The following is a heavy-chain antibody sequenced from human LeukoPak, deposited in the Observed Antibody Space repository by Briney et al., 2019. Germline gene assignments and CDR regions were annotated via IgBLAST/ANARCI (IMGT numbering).Heavy chain of an antibody. CDR1: GFTFSTYA. V-gene: IGHV3-64*01. J-gene: IGHJ4*02. Sequence: GRSLRLSCAASGFTFSTYAMHWVRQAPGKGLEYVSAISSNGGSTYYANSVKGRFTISRDNSKNTLYLQMGSLRAEDMAVYYCARGRYPYYFDYWGQGTLVTVSS. D-gene: IGHD1-14*01. CDR3: ARGRYPYYFDY. CDR2: ISSNGGST.